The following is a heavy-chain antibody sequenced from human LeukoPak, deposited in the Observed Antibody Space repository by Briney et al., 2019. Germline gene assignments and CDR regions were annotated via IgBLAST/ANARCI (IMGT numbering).Heavy chain of an antibody. Sequence: SETLSLTCTVSGGSISSSSYYWGWIRQPPGKGLEWIGSIYYSGSTYYNPSPKSRVTISVDTSKNQFSLKLSSVTAADTAVYYCARTSDIVVVVAAHNWFDPWGQGTLVTVSS. D-gene: IGHD2-15*01. CDR2: IYYSGST. CDR1: GGSISSSSYY. V-gene: IGHV4-39*01. CDR3: ARTSDIVVVVAAHNWFDP. J-gene: IGHJ5*02.